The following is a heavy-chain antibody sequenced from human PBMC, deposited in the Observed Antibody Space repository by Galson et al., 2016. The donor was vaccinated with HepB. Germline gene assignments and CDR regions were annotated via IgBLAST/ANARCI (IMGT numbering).Heavy chain of an antibody. CDR3: ARGSVNDNYFDY. CDR2: ISNTASTI. J-gene: IGHJ4*02. CDR1: GFTFSSYG. V-gene: IGHV3-48*01. D-gene: IGHD5/OR15-5a*01. Sequence: SLRLSCAASGFTFSSYGMNWVRQAPGKGLEWVSDISNTASTIFYADSVKGRLPISRDNAQGSLYLQMNSLKAENTAVYYCARGSVNDNYFDYWGQGTLVTVSS.